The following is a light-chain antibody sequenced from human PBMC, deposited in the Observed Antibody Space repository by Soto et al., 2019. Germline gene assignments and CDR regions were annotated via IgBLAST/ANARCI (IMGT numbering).Light chain of an antibody. CDR1: SSDVGGYNY. V-gene: IGLV2-14*01. Sequence: QSVLTQPASVSGSPGQSITISCTGTSSDVGGYNYVSWYQQHPRKAPKLMIYEVSDRPSGVSDRFSGSKSGNTASLTISGLQAEDDADYYCSSLTTSNTLVFGTGTKLTVL. CDR2: EVS. J-gene: IGLJ1*01. CDR3: SSLTTSNTLV.